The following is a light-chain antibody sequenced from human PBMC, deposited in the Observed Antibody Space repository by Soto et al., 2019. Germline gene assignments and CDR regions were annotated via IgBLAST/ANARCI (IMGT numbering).Light chain of an antibody. Sequence: QSVLTQPPSASGSPGQSVTISCTGTSSDVGAYKFVSWYQQNPGKAPKLIIYDVTKRPTGVPDRFSGSKSGNTASLTVSGLQAEDEADYYCSSYAGNSNYGFGSGTKVTVL. CDR1: SSDVGAYKF. V-gene: IGLV2-8*01. J-gene: IGLJ1*01. CDR2: DVT. CDR3: SSYAGNSNYG.